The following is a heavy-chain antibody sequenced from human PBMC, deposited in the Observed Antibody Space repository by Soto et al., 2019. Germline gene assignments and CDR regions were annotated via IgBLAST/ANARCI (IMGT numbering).Heavy chain of an antibody. CDR1: GFTFSNAW. D-gene: IGHD3-10*01. Sequence: EVQLVESGGGLVKPGASLRLSCAASGFTFSNAWMSWVRQAPGKGLEWVGRIKSKTDGGTTDYAAPVKGRFTISRDDSKNTLYLQMNSLKTEDTAVYYCTTEELSGGEFDYWGQGTLVTVSS. J-gene: IGHJ4*02. CDR3: TTEELSGGEFDY. V-gene: IGHV3-15*01. CDR2: IKSKTDGGTT.